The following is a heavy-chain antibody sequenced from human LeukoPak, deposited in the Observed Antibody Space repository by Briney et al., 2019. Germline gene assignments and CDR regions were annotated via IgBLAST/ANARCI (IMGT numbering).Heavy chain of an antibody. J-gene: IGHJ4*02. D-gene: IGHD5-12*01. CDR1: GFTFSSYW. V-gene: IGHV3-74*01. Sequence: GGSLRLSCAASGFTFSSYWMHWVRQAPGKGLVWVSRINSDGSSTSYADSVKGRFTISRDNAKDTLYLQMNSLRAEDTAVYYCARSRQADIVAYFDYWGQGTLVTVSS. CDR3: ARSRQADIVAYFDY. CDR2: INSDGSST.